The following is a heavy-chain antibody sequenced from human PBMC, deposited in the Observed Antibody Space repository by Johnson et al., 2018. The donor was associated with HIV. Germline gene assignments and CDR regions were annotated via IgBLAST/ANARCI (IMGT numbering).Heavy chain of an antibody. CDR2: IWYDGSNK. CDR3: ARDVLVVITTLDAFDI. J-gene: IGHJ3*02. V-gene: IGHV3-33*01. Sequence: QVQLVESGGGVVQPGRSLRLSCAASGFTFSSYGMHWVRQAPGKGLEWVAVIWYDGSNKYYADSVKGRFTIARDNSKNTLYLQMNSLRAEDTAVYYCARDVLVVITTLDAFDIWGQGTMVTISS. CDR1: GFTFSSYG. D-gene: IGHD3-22*01.